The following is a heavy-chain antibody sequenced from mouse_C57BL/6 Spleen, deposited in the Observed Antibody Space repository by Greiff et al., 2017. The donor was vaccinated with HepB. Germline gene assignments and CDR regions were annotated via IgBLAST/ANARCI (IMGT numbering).Heavy chain of an antibody. CDR3: ARGYGYDVGFAY. D-gene: IGHD2-2*01. J-gene: IGHJ3*01. Sequence: QVQLQQPGAELVKPGASVKMSCKASGYTFTSYWITWVKQRPGQGLEWIGDIYPGSGSTNYNEKFKSKATLTVDTSSSTAYMQLSSLTSEDSAVYYCARGYGYDVGFAYWGQGTLVTVSA. V-gene: IGHV1-55*01. CDR1: GYTFTSYW. CDR2: IYPGSGST.